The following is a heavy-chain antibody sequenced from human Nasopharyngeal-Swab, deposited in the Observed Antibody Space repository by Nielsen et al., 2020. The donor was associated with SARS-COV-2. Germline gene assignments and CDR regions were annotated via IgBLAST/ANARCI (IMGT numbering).Heavy chain of an antibody. Sequence: GESLKISCAASGFTFSDYYMSWIRQAPGKGLEWVSYISSSGSNIYFADSVKGRFTISRDNAKNSLYLQMNSLRAEDTAVYYCARGPTLPDYWGQGTLVTVSS. CDR3: ARGPTLPDY. J-gene: IGHJ4*02. CDR1: GFTFSDYY. V-gene: IGHV3-11*04. CDR2: ISSSGSNI.